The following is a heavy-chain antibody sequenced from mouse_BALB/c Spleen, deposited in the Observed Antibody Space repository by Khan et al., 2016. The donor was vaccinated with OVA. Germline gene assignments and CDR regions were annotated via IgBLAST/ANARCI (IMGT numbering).Heavy chain of an antibody. Sequence: EVQLQESGPGLVKPSQSLSLTCTVTGYSITSDYAWNWIRQFPGNKLEWMGYISYSGSTNYNPALKSRISITRDTSKNQFFPQLNSVTTEDTATXYCSRDGSRYNYAMDYWGQGTSVTVSS. D-gene: IGHD2-3*01. J-gene: IGHJ4*01. V-gene: IGHV3-2*02. CDR3: SRDGSRYNYAMDY. CDR1: GYSITSDYA. CDR2: ISYSGST.